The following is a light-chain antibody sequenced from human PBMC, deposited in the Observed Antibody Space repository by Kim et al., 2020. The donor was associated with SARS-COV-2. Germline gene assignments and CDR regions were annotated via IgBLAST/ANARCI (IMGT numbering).Light chain of an antibody. CDR3: SSYAGSNNRV. J-gene: IGLJ1*01. CDR2: EVS. CDR1: SSDVGGYNY. V-gene: IGLV2-8*01. Sequence: QSALTQPLSASGSPGQSVTISCTGTSSDVGGYNYVSWYQQHPGKAPKLMIYEVSKRPSGVPDRFSGSKSGNTASLTVSGLQAEDEADYYCSSYAGSNNRVFGTGTKVTVL.